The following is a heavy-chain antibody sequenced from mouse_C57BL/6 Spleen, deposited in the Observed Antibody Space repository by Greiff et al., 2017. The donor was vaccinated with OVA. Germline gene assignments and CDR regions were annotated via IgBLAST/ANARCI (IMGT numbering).Heavy chain of an antibody. CDR1: GYTFTSYG. CDR2: IYPRSGNT. V-gene: IGHV1-81*01. D-gene: IGHD3-1*01. J-gene: IGHJ1*03. Sequence: QVHVKQSGAELARPGASVKLSCKASGYTFTSYGISWVKQRTGQGLEWIGEIYPRSGNTYYNEKFKGKATLTADKSSSTAYMELRSLTSEDSAVYFCASGGPYWYFDVWGTGTTVTVSS. CDR3: ASGGPYWYFDV.